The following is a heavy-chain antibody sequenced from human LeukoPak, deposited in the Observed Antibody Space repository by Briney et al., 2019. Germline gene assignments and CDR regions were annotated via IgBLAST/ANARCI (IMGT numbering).Heavy chain of an antibody. CDR1: GDTFNSYD. Sequence: ASVKVSCKASGDTFNSYDSNWVRQATGQGLEWMGWMNSNRGNTGYAQQFQGRFTLTRNNSISTAYLELSSLRSEDPALYYCARDKENGDWVYWGQGTLVTVSS. V-gene: IGHV1-8*03. D-gene: IGHD4-17*01. J-gene: IGHJ4*02. CDR3: ARDKENGDWVY. CDR2: MNSNRGNT.